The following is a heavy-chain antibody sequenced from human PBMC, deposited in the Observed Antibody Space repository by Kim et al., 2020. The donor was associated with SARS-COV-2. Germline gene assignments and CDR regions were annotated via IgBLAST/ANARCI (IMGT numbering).Heavy chain of an antibody. CDR2: ISYDGSNK. CDR1: GFTFSSYA. V-gene: IGHV3-30*04. J-gene: IGHJ4*02. D-gene: IGHD2-15*01. CDR3: AREPGYCSGGSCPDY. Sequence: GGSLRLSCAASGFTFSSYAMHWVRQAPGKGLEWVAVISYDGSNKYYADSVKGRFTISRDNSKNTLYLQMNSLRAEDTAVYYCAREPGYCSGGSCPDYWGQGTLVTVSS.